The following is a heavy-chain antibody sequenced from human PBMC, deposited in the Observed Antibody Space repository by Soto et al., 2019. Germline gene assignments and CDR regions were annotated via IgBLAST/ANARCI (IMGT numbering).Heavy chain of an antibody. CDR1: GFTFSSYD. CDR2: IGTAGDT. CDR3: ARLYNYYYGMDV. D-gene: IGHD3-10*01. Sequence: PGGSLRLSCAVSGFTFSSYDMHWVRQATGKGLEWVSAIGTAGDTYYPGSVKGRFTISRENAKNSLYLQMNSLRAGDTAVYYCARLYNYYYGMDVWGQGTTVTVSS. J-gene: IGHJ6*02. V-gene: IGHV3-13*01.